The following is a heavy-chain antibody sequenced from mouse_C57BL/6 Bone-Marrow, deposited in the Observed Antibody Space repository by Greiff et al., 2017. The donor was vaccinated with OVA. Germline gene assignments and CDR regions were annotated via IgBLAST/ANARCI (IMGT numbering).Heavy chain of an antibody. CDR3: ARHGDGLWYFDV. V-gene: IGHV5-9*01. Sequence: EVKLVESGGGLVKPGGSLKLSCAASGFTFSSYTMSWVRQTPEKRLEWVATISGGGGNTYYPDSVKGRFPISRDNAKNTLYLQMSSLRSEDTALYYCARHGDGLWYFDVWGTGTTVTVSS. CDR1: GFTFSSYT. D-gene: IGHD1-2*01. J-gene: IGHJ1*03. CDR2: ISGGGGNT.